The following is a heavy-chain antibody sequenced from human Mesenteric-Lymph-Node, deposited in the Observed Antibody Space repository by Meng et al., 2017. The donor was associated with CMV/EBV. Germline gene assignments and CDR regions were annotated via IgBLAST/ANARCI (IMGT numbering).Heavy chain of an antibody. J-gene: IGHJ4*02. Sequence: SETLSLTCTVSGGSVSSGSYYWSWIRQPPGKGLEWIGYIYYSGSTYYNPSLKSRVTISVDTSKNQFSLKLSSVTAADTAVYYCARGYCSSTSCYPFDYWGQGTLVTVSS. CDR2: IYYSGST. D-gene: IGHD2-2*01. CDR1: GGSVSSGSYY. V-gene: IGHV4-61*01. CDR3: ARGYCSSTSCYPFDY.